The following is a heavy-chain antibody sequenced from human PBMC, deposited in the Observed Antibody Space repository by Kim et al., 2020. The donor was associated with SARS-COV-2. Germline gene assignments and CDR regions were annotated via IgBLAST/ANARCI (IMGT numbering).Heavy chain of an antibody. V-gene: IGHV4-30-2*03. J-gene: IGHJ4*02. D-gene: IGHD2-15*01. Sequence: NQSLKSRVTRSIDTAKSQVSLKLSSGTAADTAVYYCARLGVVVVAAAFDYWGQGTLVTVSS. CDR3: ARLGVVVVAAAFDY.